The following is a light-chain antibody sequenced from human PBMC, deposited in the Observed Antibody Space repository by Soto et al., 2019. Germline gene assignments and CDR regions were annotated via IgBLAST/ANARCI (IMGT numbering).Light chain of an antibody. Sequence: DIVMTQSPDSLAVSLGERATFNCKSSQSVFSSSNYRNYLAWYQQKPRQSPKLLIYWASTRESGVPDRFSGSGSGTDFTLTISNLQAEDVAVYYCQQDYSSPPTFGQGTKVEIK. CDR3: QQDYSSPPT. CDR1: QSVFSSSNYRNY. J-gene: IGKJ1*01. V-gene: IGKV4-1*01. CDR2: WAS.